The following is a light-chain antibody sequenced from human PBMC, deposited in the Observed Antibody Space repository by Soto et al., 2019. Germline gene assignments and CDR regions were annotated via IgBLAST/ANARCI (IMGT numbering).Light chain of an antibody. CDR2: AAA. V-gene: IGKV3-20*01. CDR1: QSVSSGH. J-gene: IGKJ1*01. Sequence: EIVLTQSPGTLSLSTGERATLSCRASQSVSSGHLAWYQQKPGQAPRLLIYAAASRATGIPDRFSGSGSGTDFTLIICRLEPEDFAVYYCQQYGGSPPWTFGQGTKVEIK. CDR3: QQYGGSPPWT.